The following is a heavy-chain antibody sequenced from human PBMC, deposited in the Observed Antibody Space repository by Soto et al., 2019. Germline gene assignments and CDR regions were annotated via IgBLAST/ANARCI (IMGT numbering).Heavy chain of an antibody. CDR2: ISGSGGST. V-gene: IGHV3-23*01. CDR1: GFTFSSYA. D-gene: IGHD5-12*01. J-gene: IGHJ4*02. CDR3: ATGRVGYEGNFDY. Sequence: GGSLRLSCAASGFTFSSYAMSWVRQAPGKGLEWVSAISGSGGSTYYADSVKGRFTISRDNSKNTLYLQMNSLRAEDTAVYYCATGRVGYEGNFDYWGQGTLGTVAS.